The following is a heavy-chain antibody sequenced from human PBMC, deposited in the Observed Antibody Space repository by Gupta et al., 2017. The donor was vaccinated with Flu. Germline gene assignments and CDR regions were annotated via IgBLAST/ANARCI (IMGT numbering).Heavy chain of an antibody. J-gene: IGHJ4*02. CDR3: ARHGFHHFDY. D-gene: IGHD5-12*01. CDR1: EFTFSTYW. V-gene: IGHV3-7*01. CDR2: IKEDGSEK. Sequence: SCAASEFTFSTYWMAWVRQAPGKGLEWGANIKEDGSEKYYVDSVKGRFTISRDNAKNSLYLQMNSLRVEDTAVYYCARHGFHHFDYWGQGTRVTVSS.